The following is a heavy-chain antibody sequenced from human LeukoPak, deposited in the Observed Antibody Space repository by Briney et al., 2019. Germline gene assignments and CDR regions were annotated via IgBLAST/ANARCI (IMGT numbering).Heavy chain of an antibody. Sequence: PGRSLRLSCAASGFTFSSYSMNWVRQAPGKGLEWVSYISSSSSTIYYADSVKGRFTISRDNAKNSLYLQMNSPRAEDTAVYYCARGRPGIAVAGTANFDYWGQGTLVTVSS. CDR2: ISSSSSTI. V-gene: IGHV3-48*01. CDR3: ARGRPGIAVAGTANFDY. D-gene: IGHD6-19*01. J-gene: IGHJ4*02. CDR1: GFTFSSYS.